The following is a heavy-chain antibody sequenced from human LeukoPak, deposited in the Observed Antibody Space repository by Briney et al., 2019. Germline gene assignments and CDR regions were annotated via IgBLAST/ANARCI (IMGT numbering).Heavy chain of an antibody. CDR1: GGSFSGYY. J-gene: IGHJ4*02. Sequence: KPSETLSLTCAVYGGSFSGYYWSWIRQPPGKGLEWIGEINHSGSTNYNPSLKSRVTISVDTSKNQFSLKLSSVTAADTAVYYCARETVGYTIFEETEGGQGTLVTVSS. CDR3: ARETVGYTIFEETE. D-gene: IGHD3-3*01. CDR2: INHSGST. V-gene: IGHV4-34*01.